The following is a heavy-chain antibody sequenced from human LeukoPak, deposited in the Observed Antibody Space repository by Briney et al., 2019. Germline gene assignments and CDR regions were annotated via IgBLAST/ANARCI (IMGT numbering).Heavy chain of an antibody. J-gene: IGHJ4*02. CDR3: ARDKIVGPTRFDY. V-gene: IGHV3-7*01. Sequence: GGSLRLSCVASGFTFSSYWMSWVRHAPGKGPEWVANIKQNSGEIYYVDSVKGRFTISRDNAKNSLYLRMNSLRAEDTAVYYCARDKIVGPTRFDYWGQGVLVTVSS. D-gene: IGHD1-26*01. CDR2: IKQNSGEI. CDR1: GFTFSSYW.